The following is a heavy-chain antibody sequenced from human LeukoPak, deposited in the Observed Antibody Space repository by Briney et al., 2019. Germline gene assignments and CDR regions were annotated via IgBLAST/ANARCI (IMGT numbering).Heavy chain of an antibody. V-gene: IGHV4-31*03. D-gene: IGHD2-15*01. CDR1: GGSISSGGYY. J-gene: IGHJ4*02. CDR2: IYYSGST. CDR3: ASEVGYCSGGSCYYFDY. Sequence: SETLSLTCTVSGGSISSGGYYWSWIRQHPGKGLEWIGYIYYSGSTYYNPSLKSRVTISVETSKNQFSLKLSSVTAADTAVYYCASEVGYCSGGSCYYFDYWGQGTLVTVSS.